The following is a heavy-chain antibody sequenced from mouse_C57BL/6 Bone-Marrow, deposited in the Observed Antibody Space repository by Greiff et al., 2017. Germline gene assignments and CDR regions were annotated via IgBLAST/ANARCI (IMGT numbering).Heavy chain of an antibody. CDR1: GFNIKDDY. J-gene: IGHJ2*01. V-gene: IGHV14-4*01. Sequence: VHVKQSGAELVRPGASVKLSCTASGFNIKDDYMHWVKQRPEQGLEWIGWIDPENGDPEYASKFQGKATITSDTSSNTASLQLSSLTSEDTAVYYCTTIYYYGSSPLDYWGQGTTLTVSS. D-gene: IGHD1-1*01. CDR3: TTIYYYGSSPLDY. CDR2: IDPENGDP.